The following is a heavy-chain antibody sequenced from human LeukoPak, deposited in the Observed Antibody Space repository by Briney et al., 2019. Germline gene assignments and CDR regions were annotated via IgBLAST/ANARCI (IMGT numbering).Heavy chain of an antibody. CDR2: MNPNSGNT. Sequence: VASVKVSCKASGYTFTSYDINWVRQATGQGLEWMGWMNPNSGNTSYAQKFQGRLTMTRDTSTTTVYMELSSLRSEDTAMYYCAREIGPRQLHLWGSAFDYWGQGTLVTVSS. V-gene: IGHV1-8*01. J-gene: IGHJ4*02. D-gene: IGHD5-18*01. CDR1: GYTFTSYD. CDR3: AREIGPRQLHLWGSAFDY.